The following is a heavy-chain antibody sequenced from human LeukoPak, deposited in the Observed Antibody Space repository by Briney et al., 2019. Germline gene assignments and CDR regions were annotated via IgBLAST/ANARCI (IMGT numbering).Heavy chain of an antibody. CDR2: INPNSGGT. V-gene: IGHV1-2*02. CDR3: ARDIVRGVRSPDY. CDR1: GYTFTGYY. Sequence: ASVKVSCKASGYTFTGYYMHRVRQAPGQGLEWIGWINPNSGGTNYAQKFQGRVTMTRDTSISTAYMELSRLRSDDTAVYYCARDIVRGVRSPDYWGQGTLVTVSS. J-gene: IGHJ4*02. D-gene: IGHD3-10*01.